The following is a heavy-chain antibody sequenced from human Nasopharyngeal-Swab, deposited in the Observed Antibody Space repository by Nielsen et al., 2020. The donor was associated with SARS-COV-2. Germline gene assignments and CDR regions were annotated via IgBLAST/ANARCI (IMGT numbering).Heavy chain of an antibody. CDR2: SRNKVHGYIT. CDR3: TVWFGGRAVH. J-gene: IGHJ4*02. Sequence: GESLTISCAASGFTFNDHYMEWVRQAPGKGLDWVGRSRNKVHGYITEYAASMEGRFTISRDDSRNSLYLQMNSLKSEDTALYYCTVWFGGRAVHWGQGTLVTVSS. V-gene: IGHV3-72*01. CDR1: GFTFNDHY. D-gene: IGHD3-10*01.